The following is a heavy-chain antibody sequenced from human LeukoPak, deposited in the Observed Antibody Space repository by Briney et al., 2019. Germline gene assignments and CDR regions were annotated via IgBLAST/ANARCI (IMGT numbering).Heavy chain of an antibody. V-gene: IGHV4-30-2*01. D-gene: IGHD5-18*01. CDR2: IYHSGST. CDR3: ARHWVQLWFPYYFDY. J-gene: IGHJ4*02. CDR1: GGSISSGGYS. Sequence: SETLSFTCAVSGGSISSGGYSWSWIRQPPGKGLEWIGYIYHSGSTYYNPSLKSRVTISVDRSKNQFSLKLSSVTAADTAVYYCARHWVQLWFPYYFDYWGQGTLVTVSS.